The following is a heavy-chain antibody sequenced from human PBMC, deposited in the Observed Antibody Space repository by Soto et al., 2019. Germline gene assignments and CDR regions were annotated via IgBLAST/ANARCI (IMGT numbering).Heavy chain of an antibody. D-gene: IGHD2-15*01. CDR3: AKERDIVVVVDPLDY. CDR2: ISYDGSNK. Sequence: QVQLVESGGGVVQPGRSLRLSCAASGFTFSSCGMHWVRQAPGKGLEWVAVISYDGSNKYYADSVKGRFTISRDNSKNTLYLQMNSLRAEDTAVYYCAKERDIVVVVDPLDYWGQGTLVTVSS. CDR1: GFTFSSCG. J-gene: IGHJ4*02. V-gene: IGHV3-30*18.